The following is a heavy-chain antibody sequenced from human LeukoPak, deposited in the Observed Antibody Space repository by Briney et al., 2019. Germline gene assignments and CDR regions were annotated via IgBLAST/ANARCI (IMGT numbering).Heavy chain of an antibody. J-gene: IGHJ6*02. CDR1: GFTFSSYW. D-gene: IGHD6-13*01. CDR2: INRDGSST. V-gene: IGHV3-74*01. Sequence: GGSLRLSCAASGFTFSSYWMHWVRQAPGKGLVWVSRINRDGSSTTYAASVKGRFTISRDHAKNTLYLQMNSLRAEDTAVYYCARDPLIAAAGGYGMDVWGQGTTVTVSS. CDR3: ARDPLIAAAGGYGMDV.